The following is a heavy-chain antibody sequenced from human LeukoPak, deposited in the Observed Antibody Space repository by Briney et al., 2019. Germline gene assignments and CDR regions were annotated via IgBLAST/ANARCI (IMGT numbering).Heavy chain of an antibody. J-gene: IGHJ3*02. CDR3: AKVSEPGRGYYVGAFDI. V-gene: IGHV3-30*18. D-gene: IGHD3-22*01. CDR2: ISYDGSNK. CDR1: GFTFSSYG. Sequence: PGRSLRLSCAASGFTFSSYGMHWVRQAPGKGLEWVAVISYDGSNKYYADSVKGRFTISRDNSKNTLYLLMNSLRAEDTAVYYCAKVSEPGRGYYVGAFDIWGQGTMVTVSS.